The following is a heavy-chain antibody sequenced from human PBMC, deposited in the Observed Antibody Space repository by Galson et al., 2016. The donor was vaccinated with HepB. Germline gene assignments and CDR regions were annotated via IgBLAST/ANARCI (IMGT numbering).Heavy chain of an antibody. V-gene: IGHV3-74*01. J-gene: IGHJ6*02. CDR2: IHFDGFNT. CDR1: GFTFSSYW. CDR3: VTEGYYGMDV. Sequence: SLRLSCAASGFTFSSYWREGGGQAPGKGLVWVSRIHFDGFNTIYADSVKGRFTISRDNAKNTLYLQMNSLRAEDTAVYYCVTEGYYGMDVWGQGTTVTVSS.